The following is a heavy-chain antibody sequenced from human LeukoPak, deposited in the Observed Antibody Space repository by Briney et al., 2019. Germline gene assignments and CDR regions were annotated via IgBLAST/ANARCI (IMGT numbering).Heavy chain of an antibody. D-gene: IGHD2-15*01. CDR3: ARALNPLPGTYYFDY. V-gene: IGHV4-4*07. CDR2: IYISGST. Sequence: SETLSLTCSVSGVSINSHYWTWIRQPAGKGLEWIGRIYISGSTNYSPSLMSRVTMSVDTSKNQFSLNLISVTAADTAVYFCARALNPLPGTYYFDYWGQGTLVTVSS. CDR1: GVSINSHY. J-gene: IGHJ4*02.